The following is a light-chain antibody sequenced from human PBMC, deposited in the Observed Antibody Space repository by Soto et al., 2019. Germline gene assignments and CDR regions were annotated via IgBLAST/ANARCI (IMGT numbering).Light chain of an antibody. CDR2: AAS. J-gene: IGKJ1*01. V-gene: IGKV1-39*01. Sequence: DIQLTQSQYSLAALVGERVTITCLASQNIHSFLNWYQQKPGKAPKLLIYAASSLQTGVPSRFSGSRSGTDFALTISSLQRDDFATYYCQQTDSFPRTFGQGTKVHIK. CDR1: QNIHSF. CDR3: QQTDSFPRT.